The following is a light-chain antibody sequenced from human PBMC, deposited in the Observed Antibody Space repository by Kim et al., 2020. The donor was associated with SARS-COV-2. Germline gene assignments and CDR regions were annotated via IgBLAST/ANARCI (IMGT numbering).Light chain of an antibody. V-gene: IGKV3-11*01. CDR1: QSVISY. Sequence: WSPGERASLACRASQSVISYLAWYQQKAGQAPRLLIYDASSRATGIPARFSGSGSGTDFTLTISSLEPEDFAVYYGQQRSNWPLTFGGGTKVDIK. CDR3: QQRSNWPLT. J-gene: IGKJ4*01. CDR2: DAS.